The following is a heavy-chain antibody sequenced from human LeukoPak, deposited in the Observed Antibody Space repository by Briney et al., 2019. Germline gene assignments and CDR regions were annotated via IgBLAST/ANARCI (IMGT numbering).Heavy chain of an antibody. J-gene: IGHJ4*02. V-gene: IGHV4-30-2*01. Sequence: SETLSLTCAVSGGSISSGGYSWSWIRQPPGKGLEWIGYIYHSGSTYYNPSLKSRVTISVDRSKNQFSLKLSSVTAADTAVYYCARTYYDSSGYYSGFDYWGQGTLVTVSS. CDR1: GGSISSGGYS. D-gene: IGHD3-22*01. CDR3: ARTYYDSSGYYSGFDY. CDR2: IYHSGST.